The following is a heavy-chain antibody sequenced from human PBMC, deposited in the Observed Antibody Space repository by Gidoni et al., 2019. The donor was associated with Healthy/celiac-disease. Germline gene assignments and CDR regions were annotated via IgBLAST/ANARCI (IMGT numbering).Heavy chain of an antibody. D-gene: IGHD6-6*01. J-gene: IGHJ6*02. V-gene: IGHV7-4-1*02. CDR3: ARGPPGGAARLYYYYYGMDV. Sequence: QVQLVQSGSELKKPGASVKVSCTASGYTFPSSAMNWVRQAPGQGLEWMGWINTKTGNPTYAQGFTGRFVCSLDPSVSTAYLQISSLKAEDTAVYYCARGPPGGAARLYYYYYGMDVWGQGTTVTVSS. CDR1: GYTFPSSA. CDR2: INTKTGNP.